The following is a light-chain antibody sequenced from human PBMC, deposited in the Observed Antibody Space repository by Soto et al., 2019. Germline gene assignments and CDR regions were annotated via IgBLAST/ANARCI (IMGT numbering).Light chain of an antibody. Sequence: DIQMTQSPSTLSASVGDRVTITCRASQGISSWLAWYQQKPGKAPKLLIYDASSLESGVPSRLSGSGSGTEFTLTISSLQPDDFATYYCQHYNSYSEAFGQGTKVDIK. CDR1: QGISSW. V-gene: IGKV1-5*01. CDR3: QHYNSYSEA. J-gene: IGKJ1*01. CDR2: DAS.